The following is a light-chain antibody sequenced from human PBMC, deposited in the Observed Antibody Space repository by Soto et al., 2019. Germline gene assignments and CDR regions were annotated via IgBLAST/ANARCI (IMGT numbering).Light chain of an antibody. Sequence: DIQMTQSPSSLSASVGDRVTITCRASQSISSHLNWYQQKPGKAPKLLIYAASSLQSGVPSRFRGSGSGTDLTLTISSLQPEDFATYFCQQSNSSPPTFGGGTKVDIK. CDR2: AAS. CDR1: QSISSH. V-gene: IGKV1-39*01. J-gene: IGKJ4*01. CDR3: QQSNSSPPT.